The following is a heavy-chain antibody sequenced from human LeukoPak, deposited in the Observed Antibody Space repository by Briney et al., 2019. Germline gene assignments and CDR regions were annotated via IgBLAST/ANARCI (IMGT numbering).Heavy chain of an antibody. CDR1: GFTFSDYY. V-gene: IGHV3-11*01. J-gene: IGHJ5*02. Sequence: GGSLRLSCAASGFTFSDYYMSWIRQAPGKGLEWVSYISSSGSTIYYADSVKGRFTISRDNAKNSLYLQMNSLRAEDTAVYYCARSFIVVVTANSFWFDPWGQGTLVTVSS. D-gene: IGHD2-21*02. CDR3: ARSFIVVVTANSFWFDP. CDR2: ISSSGSTI.